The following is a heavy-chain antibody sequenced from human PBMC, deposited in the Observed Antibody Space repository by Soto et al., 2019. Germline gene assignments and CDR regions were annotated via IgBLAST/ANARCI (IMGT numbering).Heavy chain of an antibody. D-gene: IGHD3-10*01. CDR2: INHSGST. CDR3: ARDSELVLLSGPDAFDI. V-gene: IGHV4-34*01. CDR1: GGSFSGYY. Sequence: PSETLSLTCAVYGGSFSGYYWTWIRQPPGTGLEWIGEINHSGSTNYNPSLKSRVTISVDTSKNHFSLQLNSVTPEDTAVYYCARDSELVLLSGPDAFDIWGQGTMVTVSS. J-gene: IGHJ3*02.